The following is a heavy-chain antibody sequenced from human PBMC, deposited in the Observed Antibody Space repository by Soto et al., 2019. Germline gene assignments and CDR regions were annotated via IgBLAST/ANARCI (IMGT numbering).Heavy chain of an antibody. V-gene: IGHV6-1*01. CDR1: GDSVSSNSAA. CDR3: ARGWGYCSSTSCNVYSYSGMAV. CDR2: TYYRSKWYN. J-gene: IGHJ6*02. Sequence: SQTLSLTGAISGDSVSSNSAAWNWVRQSPSRGLEWLGRTYYRSKWYNDYAVSVKSRITINPDTSKNQFSLQLNSVTPEDTAVYSCARGWGYCSSTSCNVYSYSGMAVGAKGPRSPSP. D-gene: IGHD2-2*01.